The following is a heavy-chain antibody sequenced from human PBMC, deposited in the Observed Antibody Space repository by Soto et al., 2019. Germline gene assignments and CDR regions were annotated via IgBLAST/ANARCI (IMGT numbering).Heavy chain of an antibody. CDR1: GYTLTELS. CDR2: FDPEDGET. J-gene: IGHJ5*02. CDR3: ATELSSSSGAGFDP. D-gene: IGHD6-6*01. V-gene: IGHV1-24*01. Sequence: ASVKVSCKVSGYTLTELSMHWVRQAPGKGLERMGGFDPEDGETIYAQKFQGRVTMTEDTSTDTAYMELSSLRSEDTAVYYCATELSSSSGAGFDPWGQGTLVTVSS.